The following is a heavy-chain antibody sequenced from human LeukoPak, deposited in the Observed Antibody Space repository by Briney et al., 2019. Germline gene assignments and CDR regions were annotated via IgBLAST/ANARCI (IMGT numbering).Heavy chain of an antibody. V-gene: IGHV4-59*08. D-gene: IGHD3-10*01. CDR1: GGSISTYY. Sequence: SETLSLTCSVSGGSISTYYWSWIRQPPGKGLEWIGYIYYSGSTSYNPSLKSRVTISIDTSKNQFSLNLSTVTAADTAVYFCARVTLFRGAQIDSWGQGTLVTVSS. J-gene: IGHJ4*02. CDR3: ARVTLFRGAQIDS. CDR2: IYYSGST.